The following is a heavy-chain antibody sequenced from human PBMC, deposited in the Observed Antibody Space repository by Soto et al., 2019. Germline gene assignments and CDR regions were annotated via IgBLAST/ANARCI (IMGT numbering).Heavy chain of an antibody. D-gene: IGHD4-4*01. CDR3: AIRPDYTGDVFFLSIDY. CDR1: GYTFSSDA. Sequence: SLKGSCKASGYTFSSDAVHWVRQAPGQRLEWMGWINAGNGNTKYSQKFQGRVTITRDTSASTAYMELSSLRSEDTAVYYCAIRPDYTGDVFFLSIDYWGQGTLVTVTS. CDR2: INAGNGNT. J-gene: IGHJ4*02. V-gene: IGHV1-3*01.